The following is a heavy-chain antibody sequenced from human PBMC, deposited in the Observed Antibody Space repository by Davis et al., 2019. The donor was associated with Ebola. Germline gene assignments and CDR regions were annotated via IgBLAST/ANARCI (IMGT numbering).Heavy chain of an antibody. Sequence: GESLKISCTGSGYSFTSYWIAWVRQMPGKGLEWMGIIYPGDSDTRYSPSFLGQVTISADKSISTAYLQWRSLKASDTAMYFCARAPYYYDVSGFYGDYWGQGTLVTVSS. J-gene: IGHJ4*02. CDR1: GYSFTSYW. V-gene: IGHV5-51*01. CDR2: IYPGDSDT. D-gene: IGHD3-22*01. CDR3: ARAPYYYDVSGFYGDY.